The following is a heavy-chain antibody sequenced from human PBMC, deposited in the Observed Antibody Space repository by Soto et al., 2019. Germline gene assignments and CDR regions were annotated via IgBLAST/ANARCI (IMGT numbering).Heavy chain of an antibody. CDR2: INAGNGNT. CDR3: ARSGATTYFQH. V-gene: IGHV1-3*01. CDR1: GYTFTSYA. D-gene: IGHD5-12*01. J-gene: IGHJ1*01. Sequence: ASVKVSFKASGYTFTSYAMHWLRQAPGQRLEWMGWINAGNGNTKYSQKFQGRVTITRDTSASTAYMELSSLRSEDTAVYYCARSGATTYFQHWGQGTLVTVSS.